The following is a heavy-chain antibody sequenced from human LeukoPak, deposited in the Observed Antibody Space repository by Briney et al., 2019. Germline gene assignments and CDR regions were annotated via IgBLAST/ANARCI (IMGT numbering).Heavy chain of an antibody. CDR2: IKSETDGGTT. V-gene: IGHV3-15*01. CDR3: TTDYPSEPITMVRGVIPH. J-gene: IGHJ4*02. D-gene: IGHD3-10*01. Sequence: GGSLRLSCAASGFTFSNAWMSWVRQAPGQGLEWVGRIKSETDGGTTDYAAPVKGRFTISRDDSKNTLYLQMNGLKTEDTAVYYCTTDYPSEPITMVRGVIPHWGQGTLVTVSS. CDR1: GFTFSNAW.